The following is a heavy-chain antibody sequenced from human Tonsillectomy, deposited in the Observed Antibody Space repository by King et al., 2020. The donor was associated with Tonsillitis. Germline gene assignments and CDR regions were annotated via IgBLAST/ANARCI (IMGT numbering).Heavy chain of an antibody. CDR1: GFTFSNFA. J-gene: IGHJ4*02. V-gene: IGHV3-30-3*01. Sequence: VQLVESGGGVVQPGRSLTLSCAASGFTFSNFAMHWVRQAPGKGLEWVALISFDGNNQYSADSVKGRFTISRDNSKNTLYLQMYSLTTEDTAIYFCARQLETYGLGSYALAYWGQGTLVTVSS. CDR3: ARQLETYGLGSYALAY. D-gene: IGHD3-10*01. CDR2: ISFDGNNQ.